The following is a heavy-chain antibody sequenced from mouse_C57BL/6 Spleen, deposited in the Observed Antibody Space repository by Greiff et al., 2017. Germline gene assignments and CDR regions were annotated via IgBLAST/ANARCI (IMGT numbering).Heavy chain of an antibody. CDR3: ARLGDYDEFAY. CDR2: INPNNGGT. V-gene: IGHV1-18*01. Sequence: VQLQQSGPELVKPGASVKIPCKASGYTFTDYNMDWVKQSHGKSLEWIGDINPNNGGTIYNQKFKGKATLTVDKSSSTAYMELRSLTSEDTAVYYCARLGDYDEFAYWGQGTLVTVSA. CDR1: GYTFTDYN. J-gene: IGHJ3*01. D-gene: IGHD2-4*01.